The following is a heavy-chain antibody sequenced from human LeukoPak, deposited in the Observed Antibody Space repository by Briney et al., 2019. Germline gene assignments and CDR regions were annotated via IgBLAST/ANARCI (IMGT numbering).Heavy chain of an antibody. Sequence: ASVKVSCKASGYTFTGYYMHWVRQAPGQGLEWMGWINPNSGGTNYAQKFQGRVTTTRDTSISTAYMELSRLRSDDTAVYYCARDDKGSITGTEGSDWGQGTLVTVSS. D-gene: IGHD1-7*01. J-gene: IGHJ4*02. CDR3: ARDDKGSITGTEGSD. V-gene: IGHV1-2*02. CDR2: INPNSGGT. CDR1: GYTFTGYY.